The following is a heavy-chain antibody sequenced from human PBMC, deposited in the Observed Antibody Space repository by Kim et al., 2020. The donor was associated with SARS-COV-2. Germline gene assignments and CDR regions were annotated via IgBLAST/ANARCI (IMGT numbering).Heavy chain of an antibody. Sequence: SETLSLTCAVYGGSFSAYSWIWIRQAPGKGMEWIGEVNHSGITKYHPSLKSRVTISVDTSKNQFSLKLPSVTAADTDVFYCARGRAGVVPSPILGLGPYYYYYAMDVWRQGTTVTVS. V-gene: IGHV4-34*01. CDR2: VNHSGIT. J-gene: IGHJ6*02. D-gene: IGHD3-3*01. CDR1: GGSFSAYS. CDR3: ARGRAGVVPSPILGLGPYYYYYAMDV.